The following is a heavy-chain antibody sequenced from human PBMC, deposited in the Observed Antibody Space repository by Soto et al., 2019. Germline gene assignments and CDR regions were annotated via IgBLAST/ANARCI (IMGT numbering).Heavy chain of an antibody. CDR1: GFTFSSYS. V-gene: IGHV3-21*01. CDR3: ARVLYYYDSSGSVDY. CDR2: ISSSSSYI. D-gene: IGHD3-22*01. Sequence: ESGGGLVKPGGSLRLSCAASGFTFSSYSMNWVRQAPGKGLEWVSSISSSSSYIYYADSVKGRFTISRDNAKNSLYLQMNSLRAEDTAVYYCARVLYYYDSSGSVDYWGQGTLVTVSS. J-gene: IGHJ4*02.